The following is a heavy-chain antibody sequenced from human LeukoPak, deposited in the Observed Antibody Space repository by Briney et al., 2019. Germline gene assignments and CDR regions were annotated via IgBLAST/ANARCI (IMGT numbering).Heavy chain of an antibody. CDR2: ISYDGSQK. D-gene: IGHD6-13*01. CDR3: ATANSSSWHYFDD. CDR1: GFTFSSYA. V-gene: IGHV3-30*04. Sequence: PGGSLRLSCAASGFTFSSYAMNWVRQAPGKGLEWLAVISYDGSQKYYADSVTGRFTISRDNSKNTVNLQMNSLRVEDTAVFYCATANSSSWHYFDDWGQGTLVTVSS. J-gene: IGHJ4*02.